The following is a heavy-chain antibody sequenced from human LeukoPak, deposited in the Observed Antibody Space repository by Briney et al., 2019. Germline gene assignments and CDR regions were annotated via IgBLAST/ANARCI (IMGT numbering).Heavy chain of an antibody. CDR1: GITFSSYG. CDR3: ARDLAWGAFDY. CDR2: ISSTGGTT. D-gene: IGHD7-27*01. V-gene: IGHV3-23*01. J-gene: IGHJ4*02. Sequence: GGSLRLSCAASGITFSSYGMSWVRRAPGKGLEWVSSISSTGGTTYYADSVKGRFTISRDNSKNTLYLQMNSLRAEDTAVYYCARDLAWGAFDYWGQGTLVTVSS.